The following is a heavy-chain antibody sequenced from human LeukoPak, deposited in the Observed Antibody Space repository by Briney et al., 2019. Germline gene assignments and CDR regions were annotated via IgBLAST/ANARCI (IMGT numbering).Heavy chain of an antibody. V-gene: IGHV3-9*01. J-gene: IGHJ3*02. D-gene: IGHD4-17*01. Sequence: GRSLRLSCAASGFTFDDYAMHWVRQAPGKGLEWVSGISWNSVSIDYADSVKGRFTISRDNARNSLYLQMNSLRAEDTALYYCAKENYGGSYDAFDIWGQGTMVTVSS. CDR3: AKENYGGSYDAFDI. CDR2: ISWNSVSI. CDR1: GFTFDDYA.